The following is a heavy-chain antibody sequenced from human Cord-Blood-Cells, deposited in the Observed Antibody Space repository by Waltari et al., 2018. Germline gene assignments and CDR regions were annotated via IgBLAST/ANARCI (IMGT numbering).Heavy chain of an antibody. D-gene: IGHD2-15*01. V-gene: IGHV4-34*01. CDR3: ARGTGGGNPYFDY. CDR1: GGSFRGYS. CDR2: INHSGST. J-gene: IGHJ4*02. Sequence: QVQLQQWGAGLLKPSATLSPTCAAYGGSFRGYSWRWIRQPPGKGLEWIGEINHSGSTNYNPSLKSRVTISVDTSKNQFSLKLSSVTAADTAVYYCARGTGGGNPYFDYWGQGTLVTVSS.